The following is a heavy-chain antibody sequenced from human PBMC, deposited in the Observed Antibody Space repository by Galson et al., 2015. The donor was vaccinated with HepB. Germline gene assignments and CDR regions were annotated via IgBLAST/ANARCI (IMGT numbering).Heavy chain of an antibody. Sequence: SLRLSCAASGFTFSNAWMNWVRQAPGKGLEWVGRIKSKTDGGTTDYAAPVKGRFTISRDDSRNTLYLQMNSLKTEDTAVYYCTTSAPGGSYLWVSDYYGMDVWGQGTTVTVSS. CDR1: GFTFSNAW. CDR2: IKSKTDGGTT. V-gene: IGHV3-15*07. J-gene: IGHJ6*02. CDR3: TTSAPGGSYLWVSDYYGMDV. D-gene: IGHD2-8*01.